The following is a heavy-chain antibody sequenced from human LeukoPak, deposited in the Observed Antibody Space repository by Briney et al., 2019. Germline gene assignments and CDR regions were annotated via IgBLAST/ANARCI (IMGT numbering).Heavy chain of an antibody. V-gene: IGHV3-30*09. D-gene: IGHD6-13*01. CDR2: ISFDGSNK. CDR3: ARDEQLVLGYFQH. J-gene: IGHJ1*01. Sequence: PGRSLRLSCAASGFTFSSHTMHWVRQAPGKGLEWVAIISFDGSNKLYADSVKGRFAISRDNAKKSLYLQMNSLRAEDTAVYYCARDEQLVLGYFQHWGQGTLVTVSS. CDR1: GFTFSSHT.